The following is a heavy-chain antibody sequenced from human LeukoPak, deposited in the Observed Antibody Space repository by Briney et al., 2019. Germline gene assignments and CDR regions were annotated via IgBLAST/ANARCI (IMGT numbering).Heavy chain of an antibody. Sequence: PGGSLRLSCAASGFTFSSYDIHWVRQTPGKGLEWVALISYDGSYTYYADSVKGRFTISRDNAKNSLYLQMNSLRDEDTAVYYCARDIASSIYYWGQGTLVTVSS. CDR2: ISYDGSYT. V-gene: IGHV3-30*03. D-gene: IGHD2-21*01. CDR1: GFTFSSYD. CDR3: ARDIASSIYY. J-gene: IGHJ4*02.